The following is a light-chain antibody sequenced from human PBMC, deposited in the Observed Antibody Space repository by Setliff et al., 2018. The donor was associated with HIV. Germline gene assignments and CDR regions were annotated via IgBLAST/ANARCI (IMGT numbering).Light chain of an antibody. V-gene: IGLV1-40*01. J-gene: IGLJ1*01. CDR3: CSYAGSYTYI. CDR1: SSNIGAGYD. Sequence: QSALTQPPSVSGAPGQRVTISCTGSSSNIGAGYDVHWYQQLPGIAPKLLVSGSSIRPSGVPDRFSGSKSGNTASLTISGLQAEDEADYYCCSYAGSYTYIFGTGTKVTVL. CDR2: GSS.